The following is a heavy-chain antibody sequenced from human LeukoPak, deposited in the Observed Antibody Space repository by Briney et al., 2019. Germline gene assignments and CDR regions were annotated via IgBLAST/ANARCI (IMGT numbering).Heavy chain of an antibody. CDR1: GFTFDDYG. Sequence: GGSLRLSCAASGFTFDDYGMSWVRQVPGRGLEWVSFIYSGGSTYYADSVRGRFIISRDTSKNTLYLQMNSLRAEDTAIYYCARRAGSYSHSYDYWGQGTLVTVSS. CDR2: IYSGGST. D-gene: IGHD2-15*01. J-gene: IGHJ4*02. CDR3: ARRAGSYSHSYDY. V-gene: IGHV3-53*01.